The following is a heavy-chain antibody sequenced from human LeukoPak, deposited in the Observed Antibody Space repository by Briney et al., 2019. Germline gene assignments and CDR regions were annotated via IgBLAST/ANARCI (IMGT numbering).Heavy chain of an antibody. CDR3: ARGDYVWGSYRYYSDY. D-gene: IGHD3-16*02. CDR2: IYCSGST. CDR1: GGSISSSNYY. Sequence: SETLSLTCTVSGGSISSSNYYWGWIRQPPGKGLEWIGSIYCSGSTHYNPSLKSRVTISVDTSKNQFSLKLSSVTAADTAVYYRARGDYVWGSYRYYSDYWGQGTLVTVSS. J-gene: IGHJ4*02. V-gene: IGHV4-39*01.